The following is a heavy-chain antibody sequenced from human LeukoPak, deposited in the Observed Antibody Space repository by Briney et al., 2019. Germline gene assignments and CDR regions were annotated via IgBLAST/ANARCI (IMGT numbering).Heavy chain of an antibody. J-gene: IGHJ4*02. CDR2: ISYDGSNK. Sequence: PGGSLRLSCAASVFTFISYAMHWVRQAPGKGLERVAVISYDGSNKYYADSVKGRFTISRDNSKNTLYLQMNSLRAEDTAVYYCARDRYGTDTAMGTVDYWGQGTLVTVSS. CDR1: VFTFISYA. V-gene: IGHV3-30-3*01. D-gene: IGHD5-18*01. CDR3: ARDRYGTDTAMGTVDY.